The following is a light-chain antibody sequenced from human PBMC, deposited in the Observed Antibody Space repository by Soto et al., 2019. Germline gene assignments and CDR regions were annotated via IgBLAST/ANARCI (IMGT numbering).Light chain of an antibody. CDR2: EVS. J-gene: IGLJ2*01. Sequence: QSVLTQPPSASGSPGQSVTISCTGTSSDVGGYNFVSWYQQHPGKAPKLMIYEVSKRPSGVPDRFSGSKSGNTASLTVSGHQADDEADYYCTSYAGSNIPVVFGGGTKLTVL. V-gene: IGLV2-8*01. CDR1: SSDVGGYNF. CDR3: TSYAGSNIPVV.